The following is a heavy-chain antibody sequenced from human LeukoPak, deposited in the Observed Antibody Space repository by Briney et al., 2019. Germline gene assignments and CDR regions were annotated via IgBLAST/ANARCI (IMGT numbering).Heavy chain of an antibody. D-gene: IGHD5-18*01. CDR3: ARQTLGYSYGYDY. V-gene: IGHV4-39*01. CDR1: GGSISSSSYY. CDR2: IYYSGNT. Sequence: SETLSLTCTVSGGSISSSSYYWGWIRQPPGKGLEWIGSIYYSGNTYYNPSLKSRVTISVDTSKNQFSLKLSPVTAADTAVYYCARQTLGYSYGYDYCGQGTLVTVSS. J-gene: IGHJ4*02.